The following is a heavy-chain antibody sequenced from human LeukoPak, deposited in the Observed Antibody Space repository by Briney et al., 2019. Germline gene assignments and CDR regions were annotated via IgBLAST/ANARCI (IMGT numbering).Heavy chain of an antibody. CDR1: GYTFTGYY. J-gene: IGHJ5*02. CDR2: INPNSGGT. V-gene: IGHV1-2*02. Sequence: GASVKVSCKASGYTFTGYYMHWVQQAPGQGLEWMGWINPNSGGTNYAQKFQGRVTMTRDTSISTAYMELSRLRSDDTAVYYCARDEYCSSTSCYRLTNWFDPWGQGTLVTVSS. CDR3: ARDEYCSSTSCYRLTNWFDP. D-gene: IGHD2-2*01.